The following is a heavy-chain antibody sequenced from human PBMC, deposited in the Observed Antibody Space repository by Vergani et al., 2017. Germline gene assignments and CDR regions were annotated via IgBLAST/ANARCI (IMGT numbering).Heavy chain of an antibody. V-gene: IGHV4-30-4*08. D-gene: IGHD1-26*01. CDR3: ARGLVIVGATTGYFDY. CDR1: GGPISSGDYY. J-gene: IGHJ4*02. Sequence: QVQLQESGPGLVKPSQTLSLTCTVSGGPISSGDYYWSWIRQPPGKGLEWIGYIYYSGSTYYNPSLKSRVTISVDTSKNQFSLKLSSVTAADTAVYYCARGLVIVGATTGYFDYWGQGTLVTVSS. CDR2: IYYSGST.